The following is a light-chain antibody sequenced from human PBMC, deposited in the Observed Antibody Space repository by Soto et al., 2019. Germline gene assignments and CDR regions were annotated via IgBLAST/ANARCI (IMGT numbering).Light chain of an antibody. CDR2: GAS. CDR1: QKVGSN. CDR3: QQYNTRPQS. J-gene: IGKJ1*01. V-gene: IGKV3-15*01. Sequence: MLTQSPATLSLSPGKIATISCGASQKVGSNLAWYQHKPGQDPRLLSSGASTRAPGVPARFSGSGSETEFAIAISSLQDEDFTIYFCQQYNTRPQSFGHWTKVEIK.